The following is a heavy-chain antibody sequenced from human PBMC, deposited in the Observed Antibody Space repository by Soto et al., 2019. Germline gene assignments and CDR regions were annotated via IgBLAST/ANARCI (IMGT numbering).Heavy chain of an antibody. D-gene: IGHD1-20*01. CDR2: IYYSGIN. CDR1: GGSISSYY. Sequence: QVQLQESGPGLVKPSETLSLTCTVSGGSISSYYWSWIRQPPGKGLEWIGYIYYSGINNYNPSLKSRVTISVDTSKNQFSLKLSSVTAADTAVYYCERYKSNYYYGMDVLGQATTVTVSS. V-gene: IGHV4-59*01. J-gene: IGHJ6*02. CDR3: ERYKSNYYYGMDV.